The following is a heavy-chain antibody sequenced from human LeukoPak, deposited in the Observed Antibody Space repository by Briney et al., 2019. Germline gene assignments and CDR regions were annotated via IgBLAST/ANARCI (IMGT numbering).Heavy chain of an antibody. CDR3: ARSSITMVRGVIKSTTSWYHYYNMDV. CDR2: IKQDGSEK. CDR1: GFTFSSYW. V-gene: IGHV3-7*01. D-gene: IGHD3-10*01. J-gene: IGHJ6*03. Sequence: GGSLRLSCAASGFTFSSYWMSWVRQAPGKGLEWVANIKQDGSEKYYVDSVKGRFTISRDNAKNSLYLQMNSLRAEDTAVYYCARSSITMVRGVIKSTTSWYHYYNMDVWGKGTTVTVSS.